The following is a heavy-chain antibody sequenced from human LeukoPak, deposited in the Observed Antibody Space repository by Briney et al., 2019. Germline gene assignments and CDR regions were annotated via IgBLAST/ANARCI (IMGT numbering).Heavy chain of an antibody. Sequence: GGSLRLSCAASGFTFSSYGMHWVRQAPGKGLEWVAVISYDGSNKYYADSVKGRFTISRDNSKNTLYLQMNSLRAEDTAVYYCARGVSEDIVVVPAAMDLDYWGQGTLVTVSS. D-gene: IGHD2-2*01. CDR3: ARGVSEDIVVVPAAMDLDY. CDR2: ISYDGSNK. J-gene: IGHJ4*02. CDR1: GFTFSSYG. V-gene: IGHV3-30*03.